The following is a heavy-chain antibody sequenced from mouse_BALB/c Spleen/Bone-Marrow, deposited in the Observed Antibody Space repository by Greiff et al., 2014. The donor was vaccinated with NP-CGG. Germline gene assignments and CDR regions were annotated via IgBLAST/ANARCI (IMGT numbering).Heavy chain of an antibody. J-gene: IGHJ2*01. Sequence: EQLKESGAELVRPGTAVNVSCKASGYAFTNYLIEWVKQRPGQGLEWIGVINPGSGGANYNEKFKCKATLAADKSSSTAYMQLSSLTADDSAVYFCARFGRYYFDYWGQGTTLTVSS. CDR1: GYAFTNYL. CDR3: ARFGRYYFDY. CDR2: INPGSGGA. V-gene: IGHV1-54*01.